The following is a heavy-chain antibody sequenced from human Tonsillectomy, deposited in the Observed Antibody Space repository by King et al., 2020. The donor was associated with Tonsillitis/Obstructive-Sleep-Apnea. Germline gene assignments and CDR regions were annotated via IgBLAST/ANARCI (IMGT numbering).Heavy chain of an antibody. Sequence: VQLQESGPGLVKPSETLSLTCTVSGGSVSSSHYYWTWIRQPPGMGLEWIGYIYYSGTTNYNPSLKSRVTISLVTSKNQFSLKLSPVTAADTAVYYCAGVYDFWSDYSWGQGTLVTVSS. CDR2: IYYSGTT. V-gene: IGHV4-61*01. D-gene: IGHD3-3*01. CDR3: AGVYDFWSDYS. J-gene: IGHJ4*02. CDR1: GGSVSSSHYY.